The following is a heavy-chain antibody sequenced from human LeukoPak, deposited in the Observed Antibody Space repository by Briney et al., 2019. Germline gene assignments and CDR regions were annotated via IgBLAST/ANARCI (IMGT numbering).Heavy chain of an antibody. CDR2: ISAYSGNT. V-gene: IGHV1-18*01. CDR3: ARPSDSSGLTAFDY. CDR1: GYTFTRYG. D-gene: IGHD3-22*01. Sequence: ASVKVSCKASGYTFTRYGITWVRQAPGQGLEWMGWISAYSGNTNYAQKVQGRVTMTTDTSTSTAYMELRSLRSDDTAVYYCARPSDSSGLTAFDYWGQGTLVTVSS. J-gene: IGHJ4*02.